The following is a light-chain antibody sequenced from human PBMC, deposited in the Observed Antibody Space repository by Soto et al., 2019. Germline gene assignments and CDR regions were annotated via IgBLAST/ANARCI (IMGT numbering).Light chain of an antibody. J-gene: IGKJ5*01. CDR3: QQYNNWLIT. Sequence: EIVMTQSPATLSVSPGERATLSCRASQSVSNDLAWYQQKPGQAPRLLIYGASTRATGIPDRFSGSGSGTEFTLTISSLQSEDFAVYYCQQYNNWLITFGQGTRLEIK. CDR1: QSVSND. V-gene: IGKV3D-15*01. CDR2: GAS.